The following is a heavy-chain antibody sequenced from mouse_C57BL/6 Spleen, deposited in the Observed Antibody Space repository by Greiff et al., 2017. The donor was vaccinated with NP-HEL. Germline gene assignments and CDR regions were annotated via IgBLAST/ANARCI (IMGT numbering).Heavy chain of an antibody. CDR2: ISSGGSYT. Sequence: DVKLQESGGDLVKPGGSLKLSCAASGFTFSSYGMSWVRQTPDKRLEWVATISSGGSYTYYPDSVKGRFTISRDNAKNTLYLQMSSLKSEDTAMYYCARQVSGYYFDYWGQGTTLTVSS. CDR1: GFTFSSYG. CDR3: ARQVSGYYFDY. D-gene: IGHD3-2*02. V-gene: IGHV5-6*02. J-gene: IGHJ2*01.